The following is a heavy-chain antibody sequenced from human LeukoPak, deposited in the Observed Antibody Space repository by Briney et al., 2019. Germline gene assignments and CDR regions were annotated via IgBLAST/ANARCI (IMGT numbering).Heavy chain of an antibody. J-gene: IGHJ4*02. CDR1: GGSISSYY. V-gene: IGHV4-59*01. CDR3: ARGYDFWSGYYDY. D-gene: IGHD3-3*01. Sequence: SETLSLTCTVSGGSISSYYWSWIRQPPGKGLEWIGYIYYSGSTNYNPSLKSRVTISVDTSKNQFSLKLSSVTAADTAVYYCARGYDFWSGYYDYWGQGTLVTVSS. CDR2: IYYSGST.